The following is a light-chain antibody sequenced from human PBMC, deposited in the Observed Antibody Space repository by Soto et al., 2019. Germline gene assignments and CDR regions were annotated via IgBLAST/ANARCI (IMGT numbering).Light chain of an antibody. Sequence: DIHLTQSPSFLSACVGDRVNITCRASQGIASSLAWYQQKAGKAPKLLIYGASTLETGVPSRFSGSGPGTEFTLTISSLQPEDFGIYYCQQFNSYPLTFGGGTKVEIK. CDR2: GAS. CDR3: QQFNSYPLT. CDR1: QGIASS. V-gene: IGKV1-9*01. J-gene: IGKJ4*01.